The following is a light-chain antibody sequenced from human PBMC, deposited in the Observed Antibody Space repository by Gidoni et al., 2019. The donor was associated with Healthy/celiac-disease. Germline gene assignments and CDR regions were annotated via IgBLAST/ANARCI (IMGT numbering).Light chain of an antibody. J-gene: IGKJ1*01. V-gene: IGKV1-5*03. CDR3: QHYKSSSPPWT. CDR1: QSIISW. Sequence: DIQMTQSPSTLSASVGDRVTITCRASQSIISWLAWYQQKPGKAPKLLIYTASSLEIGVPSRFSGSGSGTEFTLTISSLQPDDFATYYCQHYKSSSPPWTFGQGTKVELK. CDR2: TAS.